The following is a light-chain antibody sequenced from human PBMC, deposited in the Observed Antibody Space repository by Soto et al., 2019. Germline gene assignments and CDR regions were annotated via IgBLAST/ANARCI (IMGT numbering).Light chain of an antibody. J-gene: IGKJ4*01. V-gene: IGKV3-20*01. CDR2: GAS. Sequence: EMVLTQSQGTLSLSTGERATLSCRASQSVSSTYLAWYQQKPGQAPRLLIYGASSRATGIPDRFSGSGSGTDFTLTISRLEPEDFAVYYCQHYGSLVLTFGGGTKVEIK. CDR1: QSVSSTY. CDR3: QHYGSLVLT.